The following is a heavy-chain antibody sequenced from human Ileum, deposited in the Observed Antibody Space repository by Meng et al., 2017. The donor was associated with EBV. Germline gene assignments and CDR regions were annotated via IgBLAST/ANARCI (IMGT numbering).Heavy chain of an antibody. V-gene: IGHV4-4*02. CDR1: GGSLNGLPW. Sequence: QLPVHVSGAGLVKPSGILSLTWPVSGGSLNGLPWWSWVRQPPGEGLEWIGKIYHSGATNYNTSLKSRVTISVDTSENQFSLELNSVTAADTAVYYCARIPYGDIYSAYFDYWSPGTLVTVSS. CDR2: IYHSGAT. CDR3: ARIPYGDIYSAYFDY. D-gene: IGHD2-21*02. J-gene: IGHJ4*02.